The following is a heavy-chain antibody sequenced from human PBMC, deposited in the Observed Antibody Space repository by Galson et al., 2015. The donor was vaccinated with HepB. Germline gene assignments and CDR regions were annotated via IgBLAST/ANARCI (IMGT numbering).Heavy chain of an antibody. Sequence: SLRLSCAASGFTVSSNYMSWVRQAPGKGLEWVSIICSGTSTYYADSVRGRFTISRHNFKNTLYLQMNGLRAEDTAVYYCARGPRYYYDSSGPGYFDYWGQGTLVTVSS. J-gene: IGHJ4*02. CDR2: ICSGTST. V-gene: IGHV3-53*04. CDR1: GFTVSSNY. D-gene: IGHD3-22*01. CDR3: ARGPRYYYDSSGPGYFDY.